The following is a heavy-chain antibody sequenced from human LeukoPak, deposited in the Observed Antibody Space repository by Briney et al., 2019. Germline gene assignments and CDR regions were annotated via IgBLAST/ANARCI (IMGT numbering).Heavy chain of an antibody. CDR2: IWYDGSKQ. D-gene: IGHD3-10*01. V-gene: IGHV3-33*01. CDR3: ARDRGARYYDY. Sequence: PGGSLRLSCAASKFTFRNHGMHWVRQALGKGLEWVAIIWYDGSKQYYADSVKGRFTISRDNSKDTLYLQMNSLRDEDTAVYYCARDRGARYYDYWGQGTQVSVSS. J-gene: IGHJ4*02. CDR1: KFTFRNHG.